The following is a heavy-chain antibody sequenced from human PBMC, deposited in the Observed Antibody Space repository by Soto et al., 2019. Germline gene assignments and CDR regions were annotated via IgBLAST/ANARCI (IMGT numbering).Heavy chain of an antibody. Sequence: ASVKVSCKASGYTFTSYGISWVRQAPGQGLEWMGWISVYNGDTEFAQKLQGRVTLTTDTSTSTAYLELRSLRSDDSAVYYCARTGPYYNDTTGYYPFIFDYWGQGSRVTVSS. CDR3: ARTGPYYNDTTGYYPFIFDY. V-gene: IGHV1-18*04. CDR1: GYTFTSYG. D-gene: IGHD3-22*01. CDR2: ISVYNGDT. J-gene: IGHJ4*02.